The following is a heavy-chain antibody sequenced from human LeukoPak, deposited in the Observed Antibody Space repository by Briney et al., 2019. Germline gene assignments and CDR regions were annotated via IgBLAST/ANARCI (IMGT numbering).Heavy chain of an antibody. Sequence: GRSLRLSCAASGFTFSSHAMHWVRQAPGKGLECVAVISTDGSYKYYANSVKGRFTISRDNSKNTLYLQMNSLIPEDKAVYYFARQYSSGQWYFDYWGQGTLVTVSS. J-gene: IGHJ4*02. CDR2: ISTDGSYK. D-gene: IGHD5-18*01. CDR3: ARQYSSGQWYFDY. CDR1: GFTFSSHA. V-gene: IGHV3-30*14.